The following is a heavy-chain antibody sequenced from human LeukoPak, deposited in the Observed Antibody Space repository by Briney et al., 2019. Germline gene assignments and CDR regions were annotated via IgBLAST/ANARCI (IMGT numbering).Heavy chain of an antibody. Sequence: SVKVSCKASGGTFSSYAISWVRQAPGQGLEWMGGIIPIFGTANYAQKFQGRVTITTDESTSTAYMELSSLRSEDTAVYYCAKDRPGGYCSGGSCYSEFDYWGQGTLVTVSS. V-gene: IGHV1-69*05. CDR1: GGTFSSYA. CDR3: AKDRPGGYCSGGSCYSEFDY. J-gene: IGHJ4*02. D-gene: IGHD2-15*01. CDR2: IIPIFGTA.